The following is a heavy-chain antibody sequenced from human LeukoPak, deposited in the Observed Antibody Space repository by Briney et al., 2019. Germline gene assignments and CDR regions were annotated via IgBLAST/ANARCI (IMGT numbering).Heavy chain of an antibody. V-gene: IGHV1-2*02. CDR1: GYTFTGYY. Sequence: ASVKVSCKASGYTFTGYYMHWVRQAPGQGLEWMGWINPNSGGTNYAQKFQGRVTMTRDTSISTAYMELSRLRSDDTAVYYCARLSGWELLPLIDYGMDVWGQGTTVTVSS. J-gene: IGHJ6*02. CDR3: ARLSGWELLPLIDYGMDV. D-gene: IGHD1-26*01. CDR2: INPNSGGT.